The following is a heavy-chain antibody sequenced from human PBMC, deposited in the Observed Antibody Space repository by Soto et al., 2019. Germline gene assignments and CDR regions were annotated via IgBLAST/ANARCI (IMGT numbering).Heavy chain of an antibody. CDR2: INHSGST. V-gene: IGHV4-34*01. CDR3: ASLYDSSGYEYAFDI. CDR1: GGSFSGYY. D-gene: IGHD3-22*01. J-gene: IGHJ3*02. Sequence: PSETLSLTCAVYGGSFSGYYWSWIRQPPGKGLEWIGEINHSGSTNYNPSLKSRVTISVDTSKNQFSLKLSSVTAADTAVYYCASLYDSSGYEYAFDIWGQGTMVTVSS.